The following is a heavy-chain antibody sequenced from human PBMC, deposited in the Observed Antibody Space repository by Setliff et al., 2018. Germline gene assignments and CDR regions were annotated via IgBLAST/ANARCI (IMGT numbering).Heavy chain of an antibody. J-gene: IGHJ5*01. CDR1: GFTFSSLW. V-gene: IGHV3-7*03. CDR2: INQAGSAE. CDR3: AKDPNGDYVGAFDS. Sequence: GGSLRLSCAASGFTFSSLWMSWVRQSPGKGLEWVANINQAGSAEFYVDSVKGRFTISRDNSKNTLYLQMNSLRAEDTAMYYCAKDPNGDYVGAFDSWSQGALVTVSS. D-gene: IGHD4-17*01.